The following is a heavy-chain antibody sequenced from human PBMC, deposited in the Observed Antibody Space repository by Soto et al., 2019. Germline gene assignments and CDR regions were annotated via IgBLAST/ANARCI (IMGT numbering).Heavy chain of an antibody. V-gene: IGHV4-38-2*01. D-gene: IGHD3-3*01. CDR1: GYSISSGYY. J-gene: IGHJ5*02. Sequence: SETLSLTCAVSGYSISSGYYWGWIRQPPGKGLDWIGSIYHSGSTYYNPSLKSRVTISVDTSKNQFSLKLSSVTAADTAVYYCARGGKALRFLEWLSDNWFDPWGQGTLVTVSS. CDR2: IYHSGST. CDR3: ARGGKALRFLEWLSDNWFDP.